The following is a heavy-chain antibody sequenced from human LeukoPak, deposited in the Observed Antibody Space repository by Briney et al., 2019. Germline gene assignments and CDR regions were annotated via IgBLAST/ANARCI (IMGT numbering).Heavy chain of an antibody. CDR1: VFTFSTHW. D-gene: IGHD5-18*01. J-gene: IGHJ4*02. V-gene: IGHV3-7*01. CDR2: IKEEGSEK. Sequence: PGGSLRLSCGAFVFTFSTHWMRWVRQAPGKGLEWVASIKEEGSEKSYVDSVKGRFTISRDNAKNSVYLQMNSLRAEDTAVYYCARESGYSYGTGYWGQGTLVTVSS. CDR3: ARESGYSYGTGY.